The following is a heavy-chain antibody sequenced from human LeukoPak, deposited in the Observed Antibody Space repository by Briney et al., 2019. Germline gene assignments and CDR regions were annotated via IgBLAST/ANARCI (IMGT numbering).Heavy chain of an antibody. CDR2: TYYRSKWYN. D-gene: IGHD6-13*01. V-gene: IGHV6-1*01. J-gene: IGHJ3*02. CDR3: ARTAYGIAAAATRAFDI. Sequence: SQTLSLTCAISGDSVSSNSAAWSWIRQSPSRGLEWLGRTYYRSKWYNDYAVSVKSRITINPDTSKNQFSLQLNSVTPEDTAVYYCARTAYGIAAAATRAFDIWGQGTMVTVSS. CDR1: GDSVSSNSAA.